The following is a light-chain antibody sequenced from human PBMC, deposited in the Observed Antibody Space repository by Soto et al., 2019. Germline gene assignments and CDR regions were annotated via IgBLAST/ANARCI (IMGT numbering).Light chain of an antibody. CDR2: DES. V-gene: IGKV1-39*01. Sequence: TQMTQSPSSLSASVGGRVTITCRASQDIDIYLSWYQQKPGKVPKLLIYDESTLQSGVPSRFSGSGSGTDFTLTIHNLQPEDFATYYCQQSYRTPYTFGQGTKVDIK. J-gene: IGKJ2*01. CDR1: QDIDIY. CDR3: QQSYRTPYT.